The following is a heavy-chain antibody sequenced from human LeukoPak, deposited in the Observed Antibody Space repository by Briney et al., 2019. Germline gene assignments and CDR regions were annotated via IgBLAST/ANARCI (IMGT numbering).Heavy chain of an antibody. Sequence: PGGSLRLSCEASGFTFSNYWMSWVRQAPGKGLEWVANIKQDGSETYYVDSVKGRFTLSRDNARISPYLQMNYVGVDDTAVYYCARAGMTGTPDYWGQGNLVTVSS. J-gene: IGHJ4*02. CDR3: ARAGMTGTPDY. D-gene: IGHD1-7*01. V-gene: IGHV3-7*01. CDR2: IKQDGSET. CDR1: GFTFSNYW.